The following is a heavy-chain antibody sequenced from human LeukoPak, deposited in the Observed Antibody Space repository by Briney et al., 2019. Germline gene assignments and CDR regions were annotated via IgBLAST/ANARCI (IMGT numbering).Heavy chain of an antibody. J-gene: IGHJ4*02. CDR1: GFTFSSYA. CDR2: IWYDGTNK. D-gene: IGHD5-24*01. V-gene: IGHV3-33*08. CDR3: ARDLDGYNYYFDY. Sequence: GRSLRLSCAASGFTFSSYAMHWVRQAPGKGLEWVAGIWYDGTNKYYGESVKGRFTISRDNSKNTLYLQMNSLRVEDTAVYHCARDLDGYNYYFDYWGQGTLVTVSS.